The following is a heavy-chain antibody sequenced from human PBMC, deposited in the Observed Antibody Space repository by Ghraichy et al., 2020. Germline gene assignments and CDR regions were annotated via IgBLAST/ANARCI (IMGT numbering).Heavy chain of an antibody. V-gene: IGHV5-51*01. D-gene: IGHD1-26*01. J-gene: IGHJ6*02. CDR1: GYSFTSYW. CDR2: IYPGDSDT. Sequence: GESLNISCKGSGYSFTSYWIGWVRQMPGKGLEWMGIIYPGDSDTRYSPSFQGQVTISADKSISTAYLQWSSLKASDTAMYYCAGWGRRVGAIDYYGMDVWGQGTTVTVSS. CDR3: AGWGRRVGAIDYYGMDV.